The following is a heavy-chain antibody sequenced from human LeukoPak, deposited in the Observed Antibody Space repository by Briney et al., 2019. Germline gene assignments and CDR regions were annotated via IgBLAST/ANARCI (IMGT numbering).Heavy chain of an antibody. CDR1: GYTFTGYY. V-gene: IGHV1-2*02. CDR2: INPNSGGT. Sequence: GASVKVSCKASGYTFTGYYMHWVRQAPGQGLEWMGWINPNSGGTNYAQKFQGRVTMTRDTSISTAYMELRSLRSDDTAVYYCARDARIPIWFGELAGQDPWGQGTLVTVSS. J-gene: IGHJ5*02. CDR3: ARDARIPIWFGELAGQDP. D-gene: IGHD3-10*01.